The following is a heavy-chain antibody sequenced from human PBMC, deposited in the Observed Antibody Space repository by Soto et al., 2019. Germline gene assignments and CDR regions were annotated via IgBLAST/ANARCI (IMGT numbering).Heavy chain of an antibody. CDR1: GGSFSGYY. J-gene: IGHJ6*02. D-gene: IGHD3-3*01. V-gene: IGHV4-34*01. CDR3: ARGITIFGVVIPYYYYGMDV. CDR2: INHSGST. Sequence: PSGTLSLTCAVYGGSFSGYYLSWIRQPPGKGLEWIGEINHSGSTNYNPSLKSRVTISVDTSKNQFSLKLSSVTAADTAVYYCARGITIFGVVIPYYYYGMDVWGQGTTVTVSS.